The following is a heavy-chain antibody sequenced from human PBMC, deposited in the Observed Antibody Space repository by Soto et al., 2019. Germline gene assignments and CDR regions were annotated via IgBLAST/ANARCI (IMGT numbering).Heavy chain of an antibody. CDR3: ARAGRCRQSGDGCEY. CDR1: GYPFTGYY. J-gene: IGHJ4*02. D-gene: IGHD3-10*01. CDR2: INPNSGGT. V-gene: IGHV1-2*02. Sequence: ASVKVSCKASGYPFTGYYMHWVRQAPGQGLEWMGWINPNSGGTNYAQKFQGRVTMTRDTSISTAYMELSRLRSDDTAVYYCARAGRCRQSGDGCEYGGRGTLGAVSS.